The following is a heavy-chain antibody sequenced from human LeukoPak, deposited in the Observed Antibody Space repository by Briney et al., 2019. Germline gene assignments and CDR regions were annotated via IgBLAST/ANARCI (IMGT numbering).Heavy chain of an antibody. CDR3: ARCLTDVPRCYYYYGMDV. CDR1: GYTFTSYG. V-gene: IGHV1-18*01. J-gene: IGHJ6*02. CDR2: ISAYNGNT. D-gene: IGHD3-16*01. Sequence: ASVKVSCKASGYTFTSYGISWVRQAPGQGLEWMGWISAYNGNTNYAQKLQGRVTMTTDTSTSTAYMELRSLRSDDTAVYYCARCLTDVPRCYYYYGMDVWGQGTTVTVSS.